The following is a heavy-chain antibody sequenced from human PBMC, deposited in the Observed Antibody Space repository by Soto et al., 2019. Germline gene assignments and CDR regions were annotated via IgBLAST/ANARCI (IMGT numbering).Heavy chain of an antibody. V-gene: IGHV1-2*04. CDR1: GYTFTGYY. D-gene: IGHD2-15*01. CDR2: INPNSGGT. J-gene: IGHJ6*02. Sequence: KNPLASVKVSCKATGYTFTGYYMQWVRQAPGQGLEWMGWINPNSGGTNYAQKFQDWVTMTRDTSISTAYMELSRLRSDDTAVYYCARQIGGGSFNSYYYYYGMDVWGQGTTVTVSS. CDR3: ARQIGGGSFNSYYYYYGMDV.